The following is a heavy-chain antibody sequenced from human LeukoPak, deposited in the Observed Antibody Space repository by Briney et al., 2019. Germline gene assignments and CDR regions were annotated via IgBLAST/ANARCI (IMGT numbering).Heavy chain of an antibody. CDR2: INTDGSST. CDR1: GFTFSNYG. J-gene: IGHJ4*02. Sequence: GGSLRLSCAASGFTFSNYGMHWVRQAPGKGLEWVSRINTDGSSTSYADSVKGRFTISRDNAKNTLYLQMNSLRAEDTAVYYCATRIAVAAALSYWGQGTLVTVSS. V-gene: IGHV3-74*01. CDR3: ATRIAVAAALSY. D-gene: IGHD6-19*01.